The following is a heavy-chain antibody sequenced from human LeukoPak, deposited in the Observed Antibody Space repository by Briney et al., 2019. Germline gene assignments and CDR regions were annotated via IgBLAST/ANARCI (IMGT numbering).Heavy chain of an antibody. CDR3: ARDEPNCSSTSCGPYYYYYMDV. CDR1: GYTFTGYY. V-gene: IGHV1-2*02. Sequence: ASVKVSCKASGYTFTGYYMHWVRQAPGQGLEWMGWINPNSGGTNYAQKFQGRVTMTRDTSISTAYMELSRLRPDDTAVYYCARDEPNCSSTSCGPYYYYYMDVWGKGTTVTVSS. J-gene: IGHJ6*03. CDR2: INPNSGGT. D-gene: IGHD2-2*01.